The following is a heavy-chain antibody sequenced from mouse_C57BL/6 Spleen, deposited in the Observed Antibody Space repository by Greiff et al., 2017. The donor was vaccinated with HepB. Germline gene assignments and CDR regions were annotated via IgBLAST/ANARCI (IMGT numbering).Heavy chain of an antibody. D-gene: IGHD1-1*01. CDR3: GGYGMATTRFAY. Sequence: VKLQESGPELVKPGASVKISCKASGYAFSSSWMNWVKQRPGKGLEWIGRIYPGDGDTNYNGKFKGKATLTADKSSSTAYMQLSSLTSEDSAVYFCGGYGMATTRFAYWGQGTLVTVSA. CDR1: GYAFSSSW. CDR2: IYPGDGDT. J-gene: IGHJ3*01. V-gene: IGHV1-82*01.